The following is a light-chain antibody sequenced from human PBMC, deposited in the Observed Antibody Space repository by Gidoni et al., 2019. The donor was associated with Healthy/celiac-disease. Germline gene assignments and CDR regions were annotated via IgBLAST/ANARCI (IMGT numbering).Light chain of an antibody. Sequence: IQMTQSPSSLSASVGDRVTITCRASQSISSYLNWYQQKPGKAPKLLIYAASSLQSGVPSRFSGSGSGKDFTLTISSLQPEDFATYYCQQSYSTLFTFGPGTKVDIK. CDR3: QQSYSTLFT. CDR1: QSISSY. J-gene: IGKJ3*01. V-gene: IGKV1-39*01. CDR2: AAS.